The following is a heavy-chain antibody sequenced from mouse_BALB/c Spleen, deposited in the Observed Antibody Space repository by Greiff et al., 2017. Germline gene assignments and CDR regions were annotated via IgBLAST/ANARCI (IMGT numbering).Heavy chain of an antibody. CDR1: GFSLTSYG. J-gene: IGHJ4*01. CDR2: IWAGGST. Sequence: QVQLKQSGPGLVAPSQSLSITCTVSGFSLTSYGVHWVRQPPGKGLEWLGVIWAGGSTNYNSALMSRLSISKDNSKSQVFLKMNSLQTDDTAMYYCARDGGLHYYAMDYWGQGTSVTVSS. D-gene: IGHD6-2*01. CDR3: ARDGGLHYYAMDY. V-gene: IGHV2-9*02.